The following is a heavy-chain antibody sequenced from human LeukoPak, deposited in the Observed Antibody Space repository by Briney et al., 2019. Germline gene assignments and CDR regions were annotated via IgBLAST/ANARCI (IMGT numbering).Heavy chain of an antibody. V-gene: IGHV3-30-3*01. J-gene: IGHJ3*02. Sequence: GGSLRLSCAASGFAFISYSMHWVRQAPGKGLEWVAVTSYDGSNKYYADSVKGRFTISRDNSKNTLYLQMNGLRAEDTAVYYCARVGRAITAAGFGAFDIWGQGTMVTVSS. CDR1: GFAFISYS. CDR2: TSYDGSNK. D-gene: IGHD6-13*01. CDR3: ARVGRAITAAGFGAFDI.